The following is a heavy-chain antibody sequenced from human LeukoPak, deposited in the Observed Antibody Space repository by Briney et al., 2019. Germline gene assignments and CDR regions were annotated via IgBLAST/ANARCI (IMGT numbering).Heavy chain of an antibody. CDR3: ARGLVYSNTTFVY. CDR1: GYTFTSYD. J-gene: IGHJ4*02. CDR2: MSPNSGDT. V-gene: IGHV1-8*01. Sequence: ASVKVSCKASGYTFTSYDFNWVRQATGQRPEWMGWMSPNSGDTGYAQKFQDRVTMTRNTSISTAYMELSSLRSDDTAVYYCARGLVYSNTTFVYWGQGTLVTVSS. D-gene: IGHD4-11*01.